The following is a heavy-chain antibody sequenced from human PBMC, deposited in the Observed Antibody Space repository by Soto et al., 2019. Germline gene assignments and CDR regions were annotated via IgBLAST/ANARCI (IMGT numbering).Heavy chain of an antibody. CDR3: ARGRYGDY. J-gene: IGHJ4*02. CDR1: GYAFTTYG. Sequence: QVHLVQSGAEVKKPGASVKVSCKXSGYAFTTYGITWVRQAPGQGLEWMGWISAHNGNTNYAQKLQGRVTVTRDTSTSTAYMELRSLRSDDTAVYYCARGRYGDYWGQGALVTVSS. CDR2: ISAHNGNT. V-gene: IGHV1-18*01. D-gene: IGHD1-1*01.